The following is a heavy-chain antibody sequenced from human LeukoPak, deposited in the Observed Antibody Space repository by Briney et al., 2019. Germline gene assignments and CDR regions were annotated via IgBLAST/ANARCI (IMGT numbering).Heavy chain of an antibody. CDR1: GFTVSSNY. V-gene: IGHV3-66*01. CDR3: ARFRYDYVWGSYRNYYYYGMDV. CDR2: LYSGRST. J-gene: IGHJ6*02. Sequence: GGSLRLSCAASGFTVSSNYMSWVRQAPGKGLEWVSVLYSGRSTSYADSVKGRFTISRDSSKNTLYLQMNSLRAEGTAVYYCARFRYDYVWGSYRNYYYYGMDVWGQGTTVTVSS. D-gene: IGHD3-16*02.